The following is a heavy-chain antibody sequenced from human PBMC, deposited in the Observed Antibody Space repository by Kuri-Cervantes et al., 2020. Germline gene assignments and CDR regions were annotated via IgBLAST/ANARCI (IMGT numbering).Heavy chain of an antibody. Sequence: LRLSCAVFGGSISSGGYSWSWIRQPPGKGLEWIGYIYHSGSTYYNPSLKSRVTISVDRSKNQFSLKLSSVTAADTAVYYCARVYVWGSYRSDYWGQGTLVTVSS. CDR3: ARVYVWGSYRSDY. D-gene: IGHD3-16*02. CDR1: GGSISSGGYS. V-gene: IGHV4-30-2*01. CDR2: IYHSGST. J-gene: IGHJ4*02.